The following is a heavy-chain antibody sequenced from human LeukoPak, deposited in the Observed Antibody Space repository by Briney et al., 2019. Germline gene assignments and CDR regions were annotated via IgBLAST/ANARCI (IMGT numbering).Heavy chain of an antibody. CDR2: TSHSGTT. J-gene: IGHJ3*01. CDR1: GGSITTSRYN. D-gene: IGHD5-12*01. V-gene: IGHV4-39*01. Sequence: SETLSLTCTAPGGSITTSRYNCGWVRQPPGKGLEWIGCTSHSGTTFYSPSLRSRVSISVNTSNGQFSLKLSSMTATDTAVYYCAETTRATIRSAFDVDVQGKLVTVSS. CDR3: AETTRATIRSAFDV.